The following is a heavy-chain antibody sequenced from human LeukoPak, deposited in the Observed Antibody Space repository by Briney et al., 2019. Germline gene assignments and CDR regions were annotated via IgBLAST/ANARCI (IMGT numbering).Heavy chain of an antibody. CDR3: ARGFSYDFWSGYSRIFDY. CDR1: GGSFSGYY. CDR2: INHSGST. D-gene: IGHD3-3*01. J-gene: IGHJ4*02. V-gene: IGHV4-34*01. Sequence: PSETLSLTCAVYGGSFSGYYWSWIRQPPGKGLEWIGEINHSGSTNYNPSLKSRVTISVDTSKNQFSPKLSSVTAADTAVYYCARGFSYDFWSGYSRIFDYWGQGTLVTVSS.